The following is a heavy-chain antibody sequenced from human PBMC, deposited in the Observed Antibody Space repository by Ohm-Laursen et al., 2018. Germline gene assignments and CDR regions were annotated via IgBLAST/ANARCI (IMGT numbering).Heavy chain of an antibody. CDR2: IIPIFGTA. CDR1: GGTFSSYA. Sequence: SVKVSCKASGGTFSSYAISWVRQAPGQGLEWMGGIIPIFGTANYAQKFQGRVTMTRNTSISTAYMELSSLRSEDTAVYYCARDYGDYEIWGQGTLVTVSS. D-gene: IGHD4-17*01. J-gene: IGHJ4*02. V-gene: IGHV1-69*05. CDR3: ARDYGDYEI.